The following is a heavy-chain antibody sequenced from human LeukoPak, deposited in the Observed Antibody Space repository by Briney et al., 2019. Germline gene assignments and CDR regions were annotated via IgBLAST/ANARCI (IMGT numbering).Heavy chain of an antibody. CDR1: GFTFSSYS. CDR3: ARSIAVAGPDGRKAWFDP. Sequence: GGSLRLSCAASGFTFSSYSMNWVRQAPGKGLEWVSYISSSSSTIYYADSVKGRFTISRDNAKNSLYLQMNSLRAEDTAVYYCARSIAVAGPDGRKAWFDPWGQGTLVTVSS. V-gene: IGHV3-48*04. CDR2: ISSSSSTI. D-gene: IGHD6-19*01. J-gene: IGHJ5*02.